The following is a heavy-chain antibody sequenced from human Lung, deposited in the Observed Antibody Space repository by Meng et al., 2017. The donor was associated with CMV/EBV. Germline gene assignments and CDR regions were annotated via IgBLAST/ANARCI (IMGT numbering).Heavy chain of an antibody. V-gene: IGHV3-53*01. D-gene: IGHD3-10*01. Sequence: GGSLRLXCAASDFTVSSNYMSWVRQAPGKGLEWVSLIYSGGTTYYADSVKVRFTISRVNSKNTLYLQMNSLRAEDTAVYYCTRVFGSGSQRYGGYYGMDVWGQGTXVTVSS. CDR2: IYSGGTT. CDR1: DFTVSSNY. CDR3: TRVFGSGSQRYGGYYGMDV. J-gene: IGHJ6*02.